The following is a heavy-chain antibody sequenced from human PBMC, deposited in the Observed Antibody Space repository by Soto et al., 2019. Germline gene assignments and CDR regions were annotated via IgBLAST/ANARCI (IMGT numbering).Heavy chain of an antibody. D-gene: IGHD3-10*01. CDR3: ARGRRGDLKESWFAP. CDR1: GGTFSSYA. V-gene: IGHV1-69*12. Sequence: QVQLVQSGAEVKKPGSSVKVSCKASGGTFSSYAISWVRQAPGQGLEWMGGIIPIFGTANYAQKFQGRVTIXXDXSXXTAYMELSSLISEDTAVYYCARGRRGDLKESWFAPWGQGALVAVSS. CDR2: IIPIFGTA. J-gene: IGHJ5*02.